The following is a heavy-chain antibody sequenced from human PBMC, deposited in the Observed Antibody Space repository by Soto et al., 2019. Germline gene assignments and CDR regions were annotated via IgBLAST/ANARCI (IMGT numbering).Heavy chain of an antibody. Sequence: QVQLVESGGGVVQPGRSLRLSCAASGFTFNNYGMHWVRQAPGKGLEWVAVIWYDGSNKNYADSVKGRFTISRDNSKNTLYLQMNSLRAEDTAVYYCARDRSDHQDGSGYYSSPDGFDMWGQGTMVTVSS. D-gene: IGHD3-22*01. CDR3: ARDRSDHQDGSGYYSSPDGFDM. CDR2: IWYDGSNK. J-gene: IGHJ3*02. V-gene: IGHV3-33*01. CDR1: GFTFNNYG.